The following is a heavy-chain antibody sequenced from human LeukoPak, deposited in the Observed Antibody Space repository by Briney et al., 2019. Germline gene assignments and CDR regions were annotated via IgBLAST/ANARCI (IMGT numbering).Heavy chain of an antibody. Sequence: SGGSLRLSCAASGFTFSSYAMHWVRQAPGKGLEWVAVISYDGSNKYYADSVKGRFTISRDNSKNTLYLQMNSLRAEDTAVYYCAKFQPYYYDSSGYYPVDYWGQGTLVTVSS. CDR3: AKFQPYYYDSSGYYPVDY. J-gene: IGHJ4*02. CDR1: GFTFSSYA. CDR2: ISYDGSNK. D-gene: IGHD3-22*01. V-gene: IGHV3-30*04.